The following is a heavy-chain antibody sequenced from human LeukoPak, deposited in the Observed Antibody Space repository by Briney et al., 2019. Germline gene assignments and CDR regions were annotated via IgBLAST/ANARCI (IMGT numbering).Heavy chain of an antibody. J-gene: IGHJ6*02. CDR1: GFTSSSYV. Sequence: GGSLRLSCAASGFTSSSYVMSWVRQAPGKGLEWVSVISGPGGSTYYADSVKGRFTISRDNSKNTLFLQMNSLRVEDTAVYYCAKVMRWLNYGMDVWGQGTTVTVSS. D-gene: IGHD5-24*01. V-gene: IGHV3-23*01. CDR2: ISGPGGST. CDR3: AKVMRWLNYGMDV.